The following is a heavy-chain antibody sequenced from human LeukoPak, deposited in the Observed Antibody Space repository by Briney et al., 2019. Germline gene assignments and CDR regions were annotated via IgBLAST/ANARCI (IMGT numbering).Heavy chain of an antibody. V-gene: IGHV3-23*01. CDR2: ISDSGDST. CDR1: GFIFNTYW. Sequence: GGSLRLSCAASGFIFNTYWMTWVRQAPGKGLEWVSSISDSGDSTYYADSVKGRFTVSRDNSKNTLYLQMSSLRAGDTAVYYCAKAGHYGSGSYYSDYWSRGTLVTVSP. CDR3: AKAGHYGSGSYYSDY. D-gene: IGHD3-10*01. J-gene: IGHJ4*02.